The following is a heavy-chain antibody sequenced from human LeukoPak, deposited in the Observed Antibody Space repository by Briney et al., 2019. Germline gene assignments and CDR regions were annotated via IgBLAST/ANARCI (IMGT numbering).Heavy chain of an antibody. CDR2: TYYRSKWYN. CDR3: ARVKLGTYDYGGTIDY. D-gene: IGHD4-23*01. Sequence: SQTLSLTCALSGDSVSTDISAWNWVRQSPSRGLEWLGRTYYRSKWYNDYAVSVKSRITINPDTSKNQFSLQLNSVTPEDTAVYYCARVKLGTYDYGGTIDYWGQGTLVTVSS. J-gene: IGHJ4*02. V-gene: IGHV6-1*01. CDR1: GDSVSTDISA.